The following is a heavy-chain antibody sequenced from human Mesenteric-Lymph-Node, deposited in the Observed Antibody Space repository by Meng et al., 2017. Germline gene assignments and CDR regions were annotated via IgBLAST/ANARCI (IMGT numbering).Heavy chain of an antibody. J-gene: IGHJ6*02. Sequence: GGSLRLSCAASGFTFSSYEMNWVRQAPGKGLEWVSYISSSGSTIYYADSVKGRFTISRDNAKNSLYLQMNSLRAEDTAVYYCARDHGGVNYYYYGMDVWGQGTTVTVSS. D-gene: IGHD2-8*02. CDR2: ISSSGSTI. CDR3: ARDHGGVNYYYYGMDV. V-gene: IGHV3-48*03. CDR1: GFTFSSYE.